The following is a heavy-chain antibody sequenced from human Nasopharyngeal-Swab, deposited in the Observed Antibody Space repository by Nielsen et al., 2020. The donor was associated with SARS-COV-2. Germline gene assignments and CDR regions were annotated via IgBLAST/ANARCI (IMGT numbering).Heavy chain of an antibody. CDR2: IYYSGST. D-gene: IGHD6-13*01. J-gene: IGHJ5*02. Sequence: SETLSLTCTVSGGSISSSSYYWGWIRQPPGKGLEWIGSIYYSGSTNYNPSLKSRVTISVDTSKNQFSLKLSSVTAADTAVYYCARGRQGQQLVGGHWFDPWGQGTLVTVSS. CDR3: ARGRQGQQLVGGHWFDP. CDR1: GGSISSSSYY. V-gene: IGHV4-39*07.